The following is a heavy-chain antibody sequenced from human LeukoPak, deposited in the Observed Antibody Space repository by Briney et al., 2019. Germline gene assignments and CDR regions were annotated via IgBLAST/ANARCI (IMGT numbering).Heavy chain of an antibody. D-gene: IGHD5-18*01. CDR1: GGSISSGDYY. Sequence: SSETLSLTCTVSGGSISSGDYYWTWIRQPPGKGLEWIGEINHSGSTNYNPSLKSRVTISVDTSKNQFSLKLSSVTAADTAVYYCARGRIQLWNDAFDIWGQGTMVTVSS. J-gene: IGHJ3*02. CDR3: ARGRIQLWNDAFDI. CDR2: INHSGST. V-gene: IGHV4-39*07.